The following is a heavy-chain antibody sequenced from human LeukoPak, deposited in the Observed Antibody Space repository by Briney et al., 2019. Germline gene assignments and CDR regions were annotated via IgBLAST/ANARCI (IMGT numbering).Heavy chain of an antibody. V-gene: IGHV3-9*01. Sequence: PGRSLRLSCAASGFTFDDYAMHWVRQAPGKGLEWVSGISWNSGSIGYADSVKGRFTISRDNAKNSLYLQMNSLRTEDTALYYCAKDSRTTNWFDYWGQGTLVTVSS. J-gene: IGHJ4*02. CDR3: AKDSRTTNWFDY. CDR1: GFTFDDYA. CDR2: ISWNSGSI. D-gene: IGHD1-1*01.